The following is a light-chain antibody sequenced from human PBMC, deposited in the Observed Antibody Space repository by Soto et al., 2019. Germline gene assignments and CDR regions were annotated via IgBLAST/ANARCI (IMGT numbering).Light chain of an antibody. Sequence: QSVLTQPPSASGSPGQSVTISCTGTSSDVGGYNYVSWYQQHPGKAPKLVIYEVTKRPSGVPDRFSGSRSGNTASLTVSGLQAEEEGDYYCGSYGGSNNLIFGGGTKVTVL. J-gene: IGLJ2*01. V-gene: IGLV2-8*01. CDR2: EVT. CDR3: GSYGGSNNLI. CDR1: SSDVGGYNY.